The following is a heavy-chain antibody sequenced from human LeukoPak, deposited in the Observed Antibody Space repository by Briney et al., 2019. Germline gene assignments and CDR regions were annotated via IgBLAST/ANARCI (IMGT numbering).Heavy chain of an antibody. CDR1: GFTFSSYA. V-gene: IGHV3-30-3*01. J-gene: IGHJ3*02. Sequence: GGSLRLSCAASGFTFSSYAMHWVRQAPGKGLEWVAVISYDGSNKYYADSVKGRFTISRDNSKNTLYLQMNSLRAEDMAVYYCARMTTVVTFDAFDIWGQGTMVTVSS. CDR2: ISYDGSNK. CDR3: ARMTTVVTFDAFDI. D-gene: IGHD4-23*01.